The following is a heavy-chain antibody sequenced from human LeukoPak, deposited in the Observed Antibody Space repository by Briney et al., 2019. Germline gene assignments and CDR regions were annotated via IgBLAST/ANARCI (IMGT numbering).Heavy chain of an antibody. V-gene: IGHV1-2*02. D-gene: IGHD3-10*01. CDR3: ARDYPNITMVRGVSY. CDR1: GYTFIGYY. CDR2: INPNSGGT. Sequence: ASVKVSCKASGYTFIGYYMHWVRQAPGQGLEWMGWINPNSGGTNYAQKFQGRVTMTRDTSISTAYMELSRLTPDDTAVYYCARDYPNITMVRGVSYWGQGTLVTVSS. J-gene: IGHJ4*02.